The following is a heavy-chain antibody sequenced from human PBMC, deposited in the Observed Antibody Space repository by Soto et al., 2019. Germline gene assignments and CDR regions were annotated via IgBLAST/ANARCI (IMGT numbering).Heavy chain of an antibody. CDR2: ISGSGGST. D-gene: IGHD3-10*01. J-gene: IGHJ4*02. V-gene: IGHV3-23*01. CDR3: AKDHLWFGELPTQIDY. Sequence: EVQLLESGGGLVQPGGSLRLSCAASGFTFSSYAMSWVRQAPGKGLEWVSAISGSGGSTYYADSVKGRFTISRDNSKNTLYLQMNSLRAEDTAVYYCAKDHLWFGELPTQIDYWGQGTLVTVSS. CDR1: GFTFSSYA.